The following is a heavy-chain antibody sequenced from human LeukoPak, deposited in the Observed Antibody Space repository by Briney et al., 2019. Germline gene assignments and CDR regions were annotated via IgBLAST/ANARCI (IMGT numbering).Heavy chain of an antibody. CDR3: ARDGFGELLGAHMNYYYYGMDV. J-gene: IGHJ6*02. D-gene: IGHD3-10*01. V-gene: IGHV4-4*08. CDR2: VSNSGST. CDR1: GGSISSYF. Sequence: SETLSLTCTVSGGSISSYFWSWIRQPPGKGLEWIGYVSNSGSTNSNPSLKSRLTISADTSKNQFSLKMSSVTAADTAVYYCARDGFGELLGAHMNYYYYGMDVWGQGTTVTVSS.